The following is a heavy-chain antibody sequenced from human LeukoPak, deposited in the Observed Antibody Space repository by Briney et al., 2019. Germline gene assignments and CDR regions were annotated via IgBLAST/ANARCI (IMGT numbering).Heavy chain of an antibody. CDR2: INPNSGGT. CDR1: GYTFTGYY. D-gene: IGHD2-21*01. Sequence: ASVKVSCKASGYTFTGYYMHWVRQAPGQGLEWMGWINPNSGGTNYAQKFQGRVTMTRDTSISTAYMELSRLGSDDTAVYYCARDYELGTPGSAYEFLDYWGQGTLVTVSS. J-gene: IGHJ4*02. CDR3: ARDYELGTPGSAYEFLDY. V-gene: IGHV1-2*02.